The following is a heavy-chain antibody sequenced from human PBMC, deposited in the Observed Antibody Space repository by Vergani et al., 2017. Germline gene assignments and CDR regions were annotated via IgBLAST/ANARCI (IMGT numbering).Heavy chain of an antibody. V-gene: IGHV3-7*01. Sequence: EVQLVESGGGLVQPGGSLRLSCAASGFTFSSYWMSWVRQAPGKGLEWVANIKQDGSEKYYVDSVKGRFTIPRDNAKNSLYLQMNSLRAEDTAVYYCARDLRYCSGGSCYYNWFDPWGQGTLVTVSS. J-gene: IGHJ5*02. CDR3: ARDLRYCSGGSCYYNWFDP. D-gene: IGHD2-15*01. CDR2: IKQDGSEK. CDR1: GFTFSSYW.